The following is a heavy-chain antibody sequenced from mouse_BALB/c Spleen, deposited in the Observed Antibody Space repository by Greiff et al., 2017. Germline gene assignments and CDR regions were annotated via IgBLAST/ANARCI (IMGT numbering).Heavy chain of an antibody. Sequence: EVQGVESGGGLVQPGGSLKLSCAASGFTFSSYTMSLVRQTPEKRLEWVAYISNGGGSTYYPDTVKGRFTISRDNAKNTLYLQMSSLKSEDTAMYYCARHDWGAMDYWGQGTSVTVSS. D-gene: IGHD4-1*01. CDR1: GFTFSSYT. CDR2: ISNGGGST. J-gene: IGHJ4*01. V-gene: IGHV5-12-2*01. CDR3: ARHDWGAMDY.